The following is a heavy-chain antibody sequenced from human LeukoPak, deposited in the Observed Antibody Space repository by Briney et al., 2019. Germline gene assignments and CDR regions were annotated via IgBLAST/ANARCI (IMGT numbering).Heavy chain of an antibody. Sequence: SETLSLTCAVYGESFSAYYWTWIRRAPGKGLEFIGEINHSGSTSYNPSLQSRVTMSVDTSKSQFSLTLSSLTAADTAVYYCARGGGPLQSFDYWGQGTLVTVSS. CDR1: GESFSAYY. D-gene: IGHD4-11*01. CDR2: INHSGST. J-gene: IGHJ4*02. CDR3: ARGGGPLQSFDY. V-gene: IGHV4-34*01.